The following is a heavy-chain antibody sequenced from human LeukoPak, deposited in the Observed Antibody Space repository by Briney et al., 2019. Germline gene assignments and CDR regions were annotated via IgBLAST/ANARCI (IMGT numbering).Heavy chain of an antibody. CDR2: MNPNSGNT. J-gene: IGHJ6*02. CDR1: GYIFTSYD. D-gene: IGHD4-23*01. Sequence: ASVKVSCKASGYIFTSYDINWVRQATGQGLEWMGWMNPNSGNTGYAQKFQGRVTMTRNTSISTAYMELSSLRSEDTAVYYCALETTVVYYYGMDVWGQGTTVTVSS. V-gene: IGHV1-8*01. CDR3: ALETTVVYYYGMDV.